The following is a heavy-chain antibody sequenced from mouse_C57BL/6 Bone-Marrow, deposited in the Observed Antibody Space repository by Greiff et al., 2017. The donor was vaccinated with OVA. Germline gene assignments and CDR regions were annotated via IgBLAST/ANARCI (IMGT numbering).Heavy chain of an antibody. CDR3: ARGDYSLAY. V-gene: IGHV5-17*01. D-gene: IGHD1-1*01. J-gene: IGHJ3*01. Sequence: EVKLVESGGGLVKSGGSLKLSCAASGFTFSDYGMHWVRQAPEKGLEWVAYISSGSSTIYYADTVKGRFTISRDNAKNTLFLQMTSLRSEDTAMYYCARGDYSLAYWGQGTLVTVSA. CDR2: ISSGSSTI. CDR1: GFTFSDYG.